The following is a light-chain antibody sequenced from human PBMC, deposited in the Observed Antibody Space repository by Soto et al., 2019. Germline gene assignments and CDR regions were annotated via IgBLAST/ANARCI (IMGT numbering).Light chain of an antibody. V-gene: IGKV3-15*01. CDR2: GAS. Sequence: EIVMTQSPATLSVSPGERATLSCRASQSVSSNLAWYQQKPGQAPRLLIYGASTRATGIPARFSGSGSGTEFTLTISSLQSEDFAVYYCQQYNNWPVTFGGGTK. CDR3: QQYNNWPVT. CDR1: QSVSSN. J-gene: IGKJ4*01.